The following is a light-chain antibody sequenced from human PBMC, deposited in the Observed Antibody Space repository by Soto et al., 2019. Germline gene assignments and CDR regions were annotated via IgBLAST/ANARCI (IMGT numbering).Light chain of an antibody. Sequence: DIQMTQSPSTLSASVGDRVTITCRASQSISSWLAWYQQKPGKAPNLLIYKASSLESGVPSRFSGSGSGTEFTLTISSLQPDDCATYYCQQYNSYPLTCGGGTKVEIK. CDR1: QSISSW. CDR3: QQYNSYPLT. V-gene: IGKV1-5*03. J-gene: IGKJ4*02. CDR2: KAS.